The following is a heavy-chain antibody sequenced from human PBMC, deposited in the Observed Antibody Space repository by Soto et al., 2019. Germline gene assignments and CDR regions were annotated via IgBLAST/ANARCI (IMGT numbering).Heavy chain of an antibody. CDR2: INPAYGNT. D-gene: IGHD3-22*01. Sequence: QVQLVQSGAEEKKPGASVRVSCTASGYTFSSNAIHWVRQAPGQRLEWMGWINPAYGNTKYSQKFQGRLTITRDTSASTAYKELSSLKSEDTAVYYCARIVYDSSGYNRYFDYWGQGTLVTVSS. CDR3: ARIVYDSSGYNRYFDY. CDR1: GYTFSSNA. J-gene: IGHJ4*02. V-gene: IGHV1-3*05.